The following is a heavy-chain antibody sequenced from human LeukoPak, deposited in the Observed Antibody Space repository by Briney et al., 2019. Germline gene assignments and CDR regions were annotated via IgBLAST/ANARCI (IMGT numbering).Heavy chain of an antibody. CDR3: AKDFERSAIVVAISGAFDT. D-gene: IGHD3-22*01. V-gene: IGHV3-23*01. J-gene: IGHJ3*02. CDR2: ISGSGGST. CDR1: GFTFSSYA. Sequence: HPRGSLRLSCAASGFTFSSYAMSWVRQAPGKGLEWVSAISGSGGSTYYADSVKGRFTISRDNSKNTLYLPMNSLRAEDTAVYYCAKDFERSAIVVAISGAFDTWGQGTLVTVSS.